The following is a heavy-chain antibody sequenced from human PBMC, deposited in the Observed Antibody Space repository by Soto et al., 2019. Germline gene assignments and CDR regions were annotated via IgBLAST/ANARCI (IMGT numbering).Heavy chain of an antibody. Sequence: GASVKVSCKASGYTFTSYDIDWVRQATGQGLGWMGWMNPNSGNTGYAQKFQGRVTMTRNTSISTAYMELSSLRSEDTAVYYCARAEVGYYDLNYYYYGMDVWGQGTTVTVSS. CDR2: MNPNSGNT. CDR1: GYTFTSYD. J-gene: IGHJ6*02. CDR3: ARAEVGYYDLNYYYYGMDV. D-gene: IGHD3-22*01. V-gene: IGHV1-8*01.